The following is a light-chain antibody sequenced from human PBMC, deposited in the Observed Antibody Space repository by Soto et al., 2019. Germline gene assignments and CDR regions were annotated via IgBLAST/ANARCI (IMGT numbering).Light chain of an antibody. CDR1: QSVSSSY. Sequence: EIVLTQSPGTLSLSPGERATLSCRASQSVSSSYLAWYQQKPGQAPRLLIFGVSSRATGIPDRFSGSGSGTDFTLTISRLEPEDFAVYYCQQYHISPITFGQGTRLEIK. J-gene: IGKJ5*01. CDR2: GVS. CDR3: QQYHISPIT. V-gene: IGKV3-20*01.